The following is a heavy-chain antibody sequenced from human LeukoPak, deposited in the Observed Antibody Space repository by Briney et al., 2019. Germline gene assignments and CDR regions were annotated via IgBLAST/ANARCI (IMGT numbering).Heavy chain of an antibody. J-gene: IGHJ4*02. CDR1: GYSITSGYY. D-gene: IGHD2-2*01. V-gene: IGHV4-38-2*02. CDR2: IYHSGST. CDR3: TRGPTYQPIDY. Sequence: SETLSLTCTVSGYSITSGYYWGWIRQPPGKGLEWIGSIYHSGSTYYNPSLKSRVTISVDTSKNQFSLKLSSVTAADTAVYYCTRGPTYQPIDYWGQGTLVTVSS.